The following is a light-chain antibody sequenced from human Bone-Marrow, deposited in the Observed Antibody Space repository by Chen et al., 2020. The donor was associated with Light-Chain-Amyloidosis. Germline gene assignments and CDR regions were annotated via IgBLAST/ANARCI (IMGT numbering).Light chain of an antibody. CDR2: DDS. J-gene: IGLJ3*02. CDR3: QVWDRSSDRPV. V-gene: IGLV3-21*02. CDR1: NIGSTS. Sequence: SYVLTQPSSVSVAPGQTAPIACGGNNIGSTSVHWYQQTPGQAPLLAVYDDSDRPSGIPERLSGSNSGNTATLTISRVEAGDEADYYCQVWDRSSDRPVFGGGTKLTVL.